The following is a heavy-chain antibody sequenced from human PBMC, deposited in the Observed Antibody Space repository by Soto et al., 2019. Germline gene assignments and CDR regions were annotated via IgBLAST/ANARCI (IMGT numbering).Heavy chain of an antibody. D-gene: IGHD3-10*01. CDR1: GGSISSSSYY. CDR3: EGGAFQRLGEIRGGYYGMDG. V-gene: IGHV4-39*01. CDR2: IYYSGST. J-gene: IGHJ6*02. Sequence: SETLSLTCTVSGGSISSSSYYWGWIRQPPGKGLEWIGSIYYSGSTYYNPSLKSRVTISLATSKNQFSLKLSPVTAADTAVYYSEGGAFQRLGEIRGGYYGMDGWGQGTTVTVSS.